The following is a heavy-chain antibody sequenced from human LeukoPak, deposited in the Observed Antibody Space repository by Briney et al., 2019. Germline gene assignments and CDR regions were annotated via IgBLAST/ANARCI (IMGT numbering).Heavy chain of an antibody. V-gene: IGHV3-72*01. CDR1: GFSFSDHY. CDR3: ARDRGGTYDFYFDY. J-gene: IGHJ4*02. CDR2: TRNKANSYTT. D-gene: IGHD2-15*01. Sequence: PGGPLRLSCATSGFSFSDHYMDWVRQAPGKGLEWVGRTRNKANSYTTEYAASVKGRFTISRDDSKNSLYLQMNSLKTEDTAVYYCARDRGGTYDFYFDYWGQGTLVTVSS.